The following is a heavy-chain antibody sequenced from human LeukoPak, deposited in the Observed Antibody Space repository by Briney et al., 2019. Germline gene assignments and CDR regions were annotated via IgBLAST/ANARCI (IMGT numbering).Heavy chain of an antibody. Sequence: QPGGSLRLSCAASGFTFSSYAMSWVRQAPGKGLEWVSAISGSGGSTYYADSVKGRFTIARDNSKNTLYLQMNSLRAEDTAVYFCARRSSYDSGWLDYWGQGTLVTVSS. CDR1: GFTFSSYA. D-gene: IGHD6-19*01. V-gene: IGHV3-23*01. CDR2: ISGSGGST. J-gene: IGHJ4*02. CDR3: ARRSSYDSGWLDY.